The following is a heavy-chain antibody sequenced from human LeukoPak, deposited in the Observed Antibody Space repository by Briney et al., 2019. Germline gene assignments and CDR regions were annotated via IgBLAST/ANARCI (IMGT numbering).Heavy chain of an antibody. D-gene: IGHD6-19*01. Sequence: SETLSLTCTVSGGSVKSSSYYWAWIRQPPGKGLEWIATIYYNEATQFNPSLKSRLTISIDTSKNQFSLKLSSVTAADTAVYYCARKARSGWFLGYWGQGTLVTVSS. CDR1: GGSVKSSSYY. CDR2: IYYNEAT. V-gene: IGHV4-39*07. J-gene: IGHJ4*02. CDR3: ARKARSGWFLGY.